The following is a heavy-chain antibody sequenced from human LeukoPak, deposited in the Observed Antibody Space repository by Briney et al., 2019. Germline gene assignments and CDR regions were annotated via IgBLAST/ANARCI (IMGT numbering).Heavy chain of an antibody. CDR2: IRYDGSNK. D-gene: IGHD3-10*01. Sequence: GGSLRLSCAASGFTFSSYGMHWVRQAPGKGLEWVAFIRYDGSNKYYADSVKGRFTISRDNSKNTLYLQMNSLRAEDTAVYYCAKVGSAMVRGVIISYWGPGTLVTVSS. CDR3: AKVGSAMVRGVIISY. J-gene: IGHJ4*02. V-gene: IGHV3-30*02. CDR1: GFTFSSYG.